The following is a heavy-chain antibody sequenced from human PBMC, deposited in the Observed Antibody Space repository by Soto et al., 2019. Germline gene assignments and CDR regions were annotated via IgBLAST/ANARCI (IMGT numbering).Heavy chain of an antibody. V-gene: IGHV4-59*12. J-gene: IGHJ3*02. CDR2: IYYSGST. Sequence: ETLSLTCTVSGGSISSYYWSWIRQPPGKGLEWIGYIYYSGSTNYNPSLKSRVTISVDTSKNQFSLKLSSVTAADTAVYYCARDDQVDAFDIWGQGAMVTVSS. CDR3: ARDDQVDAFDI. CDR1: GGSISSYY.